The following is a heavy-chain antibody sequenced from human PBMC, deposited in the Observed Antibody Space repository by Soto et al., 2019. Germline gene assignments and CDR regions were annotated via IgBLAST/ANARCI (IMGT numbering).Heavy chain of an antibody. CDR3: ANSVYNWNDGLFDY. D-gene: IGHD1-1*01. CDR1: GFTFSTYG. Sequence: QVQLVESGGGVVQPGRSLRLSCAASGFTFSTYGMHWVRQAPGKGLEWVAVISYDGVNKYYADSVKGRFTISRDNSKNTLYLQMNSLRAEDTAVYYCANSVYNWNDGLFDYWGQGTLVNVSS. J-gene: IGHJ4*02. CDR2: ISYDGVNK. V-gene: IGHV3-30*18.